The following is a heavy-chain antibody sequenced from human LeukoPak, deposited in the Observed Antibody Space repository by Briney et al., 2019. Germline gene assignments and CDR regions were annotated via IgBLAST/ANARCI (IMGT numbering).Heavy chain of an antibody. V-gene: IGHV1-18*01. CDR1: GYTFTSYG. D-gene: IGHD3-22*01. CDR3: ARDSAYESSGYPDY. CDR2: ISAYNGNT. J-gene: IGHJ4*02. Sequence: ASVKVSCKASGYTFTSYGISWVRQAPGQGLEWMGWISAYNGNTNYAQKLQGRVTMTTDTSTSTAYMELRSLRSDDTAVYYCARDSAYESSGYPDYWGQGTLVTVSS.